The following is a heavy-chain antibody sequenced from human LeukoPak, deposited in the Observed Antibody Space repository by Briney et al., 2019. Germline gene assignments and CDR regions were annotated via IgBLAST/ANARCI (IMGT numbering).Heavy chain of an antibody. CDR1: GFTFDNHI. J-gene: IGHJ6*02. V-gene: IGHV3-7*01. CDR2: MRQDGSEK. D-gene: IGHD4-4*01. Sequence: GGSLRLSCAASGFTFDNHIISWIRQAPGKGLEWVANMRQDGSEKFYADSVKGRFTISRDNSKNTLYLQMNSLRAEDTAVYYCARENSNYYGMDVWGQGTTVTVSS. CDR3: ARENSNYYGMDV.